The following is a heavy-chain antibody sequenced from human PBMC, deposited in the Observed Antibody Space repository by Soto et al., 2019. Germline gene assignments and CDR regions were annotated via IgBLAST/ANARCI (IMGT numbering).Heavy chain of an antibody. CDR3: ARDDPTTYYYDSSGAWFDP. D-gene: IGHD3-22*01. CDR2: INHSGST. Sequence: QVQLQQWGAGLLKPSETLSLTCAVYGGSFSGYYWSWIRQPPGKGLEWIGEINHSGSTNYNPSLKSRVTISVDTSKNQFSLKLSSVTAADTAVYYCARDDPTTYYYDSSGAWFDPWGQGTLVTVSS. CDR1: GGSFSGYY. V-gene: IGHV4-34*01. J-gene: IGHJ5*02.